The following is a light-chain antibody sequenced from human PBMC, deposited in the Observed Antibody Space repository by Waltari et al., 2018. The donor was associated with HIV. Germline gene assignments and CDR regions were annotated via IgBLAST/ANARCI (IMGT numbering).Light chain of an antibody. Sequence: QSVLTQPPSASGTPGPRVTISCSGSSSNIGSNYVSWYQQLPGTAPKLLIYRNNQRPSGVPDRFSGSKSGTSASLAISGLRSEDEADYYCAAWDDSLSGHVVFGGGTKLTVL. CDR3: AAWDDSLSGHVV. V-gene: IGLV1-47*01. J-gene: IGLJ2*01. CDR2: RNN. CDR1: SSNIGSNY.